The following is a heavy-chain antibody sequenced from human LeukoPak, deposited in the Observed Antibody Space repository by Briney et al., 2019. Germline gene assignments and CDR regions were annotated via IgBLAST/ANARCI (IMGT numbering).Heavy chain of an antibody. J-gene: IGHJ4*02. CDR2: IYYSGST. CDR1: GGSISSYY. V-gene: IGHV4-59*01. D-gene: IGHD3-16*01. Sequence: SETLSLTCTVSGGSISSYYWSWIRQPPGKGLEWIGYIYYSGSTNYNPSLKSRVTISVDTSKNQFSLKLSSVTAADTAVYYCARQNYDYVWGSYPDYWGQGTLVTVSS. CDR3: ARQNYDYVWGSYPDY.